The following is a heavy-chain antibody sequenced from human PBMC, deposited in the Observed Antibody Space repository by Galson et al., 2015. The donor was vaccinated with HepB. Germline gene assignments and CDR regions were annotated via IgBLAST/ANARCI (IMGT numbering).Heavy chain of an antibody. Sequence: PALVKPTQTLTLTCTFSGFSLRASGMGVGWIRQPPGKALEWLALIYWNDDKHYSPSLKSRLTIAKDTSKNQAVLTMTNMDAADTATYYCAHSLGLVGPYFDYWGPGTLVTVSS. CDR3: AHSLGLVGPYFDY. J-gene: IGHJ4*02. V-gene: IGHV2-5*01. D-gene: IGHD2-8*02. CDR2: IYWNDDK. CDR1: GFSLRASGMG.